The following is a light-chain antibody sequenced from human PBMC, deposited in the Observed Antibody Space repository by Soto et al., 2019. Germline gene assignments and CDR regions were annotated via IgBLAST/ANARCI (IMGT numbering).Light chain of an antibody. V-gene: IGKV1-5*01. CDR1: QSISNW. CDR3: QQYNSYSWT. J-gene: IGKJ1*01. Sequence: DIQMTQSPSTVSASVGDRVTITCRASQSISNWLAWFQQIPGKAPNLLIYDASTLDSGVPSRFSGSGSGTEFTLTIGSLQPDDFATYFCQQYNSYSWTFGQGSKV. CDR2: DAS.